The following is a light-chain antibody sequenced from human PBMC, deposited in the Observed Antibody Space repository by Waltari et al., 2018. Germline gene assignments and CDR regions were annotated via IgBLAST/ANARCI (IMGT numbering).Light chain of an antibody. Sequence: EVVLTQSPGTLYLSPGDRATLSCRTSQPISYTTLAWYQHKPGQAPRLLINGARNRPTGVPARFSGSGSETDFTLAISGLEPDDFAVYYCQHYGTSSWTFGQGSKVEIK. CDR3: QHYGTSSWT. J-gene: IGKJ1*01. V-gene: IGKV3-20*01. CDR2: GAR. CDR1: QPISYTT.